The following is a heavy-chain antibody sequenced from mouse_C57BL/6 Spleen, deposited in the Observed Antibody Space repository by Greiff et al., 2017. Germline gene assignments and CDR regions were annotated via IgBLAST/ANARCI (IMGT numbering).Heavy chain of an antibody. Sequence: VQLKQSGPGMVKPSPSLSLTCTVTGYSITSGYDWHWIRHFPGNKLEWMGYISYSGSTNYNPSLKSRISITHDTSKNHFFLKLNSVTTEDTATYYCARDYGSGFDYWGQGTTLTVSS. CDR1: GYSITSGYD. J-gene: IGHJ2*01. V-gene: IGHV3-1*01. CDR2: ISYSGST. CDR3: ARDYGSGFDY. D-gene: IGHD1-1*01.